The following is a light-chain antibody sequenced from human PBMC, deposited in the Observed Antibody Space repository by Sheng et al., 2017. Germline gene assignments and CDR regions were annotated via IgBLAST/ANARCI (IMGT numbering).Light chain of an antibody. V-gene: IGKV1-39*01. CDR1: QSIRNY. CDR2: AAS. J-gene: IGKJ5*01. Sequence: DIQMTQSPSSLSASVGDRVIITCRTSQSIRNYLNWYQQKPGKAPKLLIYAASTLQSGVPSRFSGSGSGTDFTLTISSLQPEDFGTYYCQQSYRTPSITFGQGTQLEIK. CDR3: QQSYRTPSIT.